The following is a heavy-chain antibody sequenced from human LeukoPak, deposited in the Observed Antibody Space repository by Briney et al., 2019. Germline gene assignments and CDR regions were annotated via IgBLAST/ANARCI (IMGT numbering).Heavy chain of an antibody. J-gene: IGHJ4*01. CDR1: GGSITSYS. CDR2: VDHTGDT. CDR3: ARQNQADFDY. Sequence: PSETLSLTCSVSGGSITSYSWTWIRQPPGKGLEWIGYVDHTGDTNYNPSLKGRVTMEVGTSKSQFSLRVNSASAADTATYFCARQNQADFDYWGRGTLVTVSS. D-gene: IGHD1-14*01. V-gene: IGHV4-59*08.